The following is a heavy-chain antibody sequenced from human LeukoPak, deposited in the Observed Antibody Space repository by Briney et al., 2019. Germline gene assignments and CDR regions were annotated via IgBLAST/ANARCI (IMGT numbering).Heavy chain of an antibody. D-gene: IGHD7-27*01. V-gene: IGHV3-21*01. CDR2: ITSSSNSI. J-gene: IGHJ4*02. CDR3: VRDNWGLDY. CDR1: GFTFSSHS. Sequence: GGSLRLSCAASGFTFSSHSMNWVRQAPGKGLEWVSSITSSSNSIYYADSVKGRFTVSRDNAKNTVYLQMNSLTAEDTSTYYCVRDNWGLDYWGQGTLVTVSS.